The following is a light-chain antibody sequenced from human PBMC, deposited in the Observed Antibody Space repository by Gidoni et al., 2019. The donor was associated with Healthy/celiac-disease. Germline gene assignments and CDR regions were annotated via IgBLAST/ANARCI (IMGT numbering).Light chain of an antibody. CDR2: AAS. V-gene: IGKV1-39*01. Sequence: PSSLSASVGDRVTITCRASQSISSYLNWYQQKPGKAPKLLIYAASSLQSGVPSRFSGSGSGTDFTLTISSLQPEDFATYYCQQSYSTPPSFGQGTKLEIK. J-gene: IGKJ2*03. CDR3: QQSYSTPPS. CDR1: QSISSY.